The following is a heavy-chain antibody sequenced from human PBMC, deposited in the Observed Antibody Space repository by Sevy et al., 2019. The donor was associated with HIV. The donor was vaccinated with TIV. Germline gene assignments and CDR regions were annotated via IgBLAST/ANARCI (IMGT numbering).Heavy chain of an antibody. V-gene: IGHV3-23*01. CDR3: ARHLPRYPGGVDY. CDR1: GFTFSNYA. CDR2: ISGSGGTT. Sequence: GGSLRLSCAASGFTFSNYAMSWVRQAPGKGLEWVSAISGSGGTTYYADSVKGRFAISRDNSKNTLYLQMNSLRAEDTALFYCARHLPRYPGGVDYWGQGTLVTVSS. J-gene: IGHJ4*02. D-gene: IGHD3-16*01.